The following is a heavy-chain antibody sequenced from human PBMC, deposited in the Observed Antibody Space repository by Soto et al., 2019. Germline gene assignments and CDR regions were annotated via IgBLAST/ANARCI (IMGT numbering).Heavy chain of an antibody. CDR1: GGTFSSYA. CDR3: AGGYCISTSCYEVYYYGMDV. J-gene: IGHJ6*02. Sequence: QVQLVQSGDEVKKPGSSVKVSCKASGGTFSSYAISWVRQAPGQGLEWMGGIIPIFGTANYAQKFQGIVTITADESTSTAYMELSSLRSEETVVYYCAGGYCISTSCYEVYYYGMDVWGQGTTVTVSS. D-gene: IGHD2-2*01. V-gene: IGHV1-69*12. CDR2: IIPIFGTA.